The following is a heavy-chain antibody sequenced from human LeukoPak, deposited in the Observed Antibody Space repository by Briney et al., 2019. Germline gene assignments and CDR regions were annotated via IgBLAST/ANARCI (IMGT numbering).Heavy chain of an antibody. CDR2: IKQDGSER. Sequence: GGTLRLPCAASGHLYNYWYQRCARQAPGTVLEWVANIKQDGSERYYVDSVKGRFTISRDNAKNSLYLQMNSLRAEDTAVYYCAREWQLETWGQGTLVTVSS. CDR3: AREWQLET. V-gene: IGHV3-7*01. CDR1: GHLYNYWY. D-gene: IGHD6-6*01. J-gene: IGHJ5*02.